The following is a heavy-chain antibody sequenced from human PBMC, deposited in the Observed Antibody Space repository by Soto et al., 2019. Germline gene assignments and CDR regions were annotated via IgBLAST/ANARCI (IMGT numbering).Heavy chain of an antibody. V-gene: IGHV1-69*13. D-gene: IGHD3-16*01. CDR2: IIPIFGTA. CDR1: GYTFTSYG. Sequence: SVKVSCKASGYTFTSYGIHWVRQALGQGLEWMGGIIPIFGTANYAQKFQGRVTITADESTSTDYMELSCLKPEDTAVYYWARPHPPMLWAQHRYYHYGMNASGKGNKLT. J-gene: IGHJ6*04. CDR3: ARPHPPMLWAQHRYYHYGMNA.